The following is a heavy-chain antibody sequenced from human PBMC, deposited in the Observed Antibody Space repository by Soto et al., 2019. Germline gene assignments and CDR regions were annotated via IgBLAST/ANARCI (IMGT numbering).Heavy chain of an antibody. CDR1: GYTFTSYG. V-gene: IGHV1-18*01. Sequence: ASVKVSCKASGYTFTSYGISWVRQAPGQGLEWMGWISAYNGNTNYAQKLQGRVTMTTDTSTSTAYMELRSLRSDDTAVYYCARRGPRSVYPKRPYYYYMDVWGKGTTVPSP. CDR3: ARRGPRSVYPKRPYYYYMDV. CDR2: ISAYNGNT. J-gene: IGHJ6*03. D-gene: IGHD3-3*01.